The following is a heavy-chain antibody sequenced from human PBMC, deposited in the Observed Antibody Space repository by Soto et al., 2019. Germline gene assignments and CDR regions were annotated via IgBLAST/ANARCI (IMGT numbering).Heavy chain of an antibody. CDR3: ARPPGGCTNGVCPAYYFDY. Sequence: QVQLVQSGAEVKKPGASVKVSCKASGYTFTSYDINWVRQATGQGLEWMGWMNPNSGNTGYAQKFHGRVTMTRNTSISTAYMELSSLRSDDTAVYYCARPPGGCTNGVCPAYYFDYWGQGTLVTVSS. V-gene: IGHV1-8*01. CDR1: GYTFTSYD. J-gene: IGHJ4*02. D-gene: IGHD2-8*01. CDR2: MNPNSGNT.